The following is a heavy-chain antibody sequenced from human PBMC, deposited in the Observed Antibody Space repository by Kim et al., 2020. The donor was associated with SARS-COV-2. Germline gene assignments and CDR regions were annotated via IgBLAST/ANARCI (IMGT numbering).Heavy chain of an antibody. V-gene: IGHV4-31*03. CDR3: ARSSGYYWVSDY. D-gene: IGHD3-22*01. Sequence: SETLSLTCTVSGDSFSSGDYYWSWIRQHPGKGLEWIGYIYNSGTTYYNPSLKSRLTISVDTSENQSSLKLSSVTAADTAVYYCARSSGYYWVSDYWGQGTRVTVSS. J-gene: IGHJ4*02. CDR2: IYNSGTT. CDR1: GDSFSSGDYY.